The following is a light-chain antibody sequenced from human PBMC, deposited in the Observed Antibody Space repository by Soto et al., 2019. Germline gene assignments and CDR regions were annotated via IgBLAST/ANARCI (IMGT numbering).Light chain of an antibody. CDR3: CSLAGASTFV. V-gene: IGLV2-23*02. CDR2: EVS. J-gene: IGLJ2*01. CDR1: SSDVGSYDL. Sequence: QSALTQPASVSGSPGQSITISCTGTSSDVGSYDLVSWYQQDPGKAPKLMIYEVSKRPSGVSNRFSGSKSDNTASLTISGLQAGDEADYYCCSLAGASTFVFGGGTKLTVL.